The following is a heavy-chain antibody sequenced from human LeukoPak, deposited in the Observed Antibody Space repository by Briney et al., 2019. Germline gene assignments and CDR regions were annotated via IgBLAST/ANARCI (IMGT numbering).Heavy chain of an antibody. V-gene: IGHV3-30*18. CDR3: AKVALFSGYYPPFDY. Sequence: GKSLRLSCTASGFTFSNYGMHWVRQAPGKGLEWVAVISYDGSNEYYADSVKGRFTISRDNSKNTLFLQMNSLRPEDTAVYHCAKVALFSGYYPPFDYWGQGTLVTVSS. J-gene: IGHJ4*02. CDR2: ISYDGSNE. D-gene: IGHD3-22*01. CDR1: GFTFSNYG.